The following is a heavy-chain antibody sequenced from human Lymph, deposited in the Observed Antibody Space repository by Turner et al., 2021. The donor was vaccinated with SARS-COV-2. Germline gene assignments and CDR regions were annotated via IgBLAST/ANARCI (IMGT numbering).Heavy chain of an antibody. D-gene: IGHD4-17*01. J-gene: IGHJ4*02. V-gene: IGHV3-53*01. CDR2: IYSGGST. CDR1: GFTVSSNY. CDR3: ARVLPYGDYFDY. Sequence: EVQLVESGGGLIQPGGSLRLSCAASGFTVSSNYMTWVSQAPGKGLELVSLIYSGGSTYYADSVKGRFTISRDNSKNTLYLQMNSLRADDTAVYYCARVLPYGDYFDYWGQGTLVTVSS.